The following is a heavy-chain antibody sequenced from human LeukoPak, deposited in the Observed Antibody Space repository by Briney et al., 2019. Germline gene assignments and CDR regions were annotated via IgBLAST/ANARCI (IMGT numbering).Heavy chain of an antibody. CDR1: GGSISSHY. V-gene: IGHV4-59*11. CDR3: ARLNDGNWFDP. J-gene: IGHJ5*02. Sequence: PSETLSLTCTVSGGSISSHYWSWIRQPPGKGLEWIGYIYYSGSTNYNPSLKSRVTISVDTSKNQFSLKLSSVTAADTAVYYCARLNDGNWFDPWGQGTLVTVSS. D-gene: IGHD2-8*01. CDR2: IYYSGST.